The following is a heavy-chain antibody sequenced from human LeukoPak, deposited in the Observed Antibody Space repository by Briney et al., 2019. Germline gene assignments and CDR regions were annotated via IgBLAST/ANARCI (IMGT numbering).Heavy chain of an antibody. D-gene: IGHD2-2*02. CDR3: AGVCSSTSCYTASDAFDI. Sequence: ASVKVSCKASGYTFTGYYMHWVRQAPGQGLEWMGWIKPNSGGANYAQKFQGRVTMTRDTSISTAYMELSRLRSDDTAVYYCAGVCSSTSCYTASDAFDIWGQGTMVTVSS. V-gene: IGHV1-2*02. J-gene: IGHJ3*02. CDR1: GYTFTGYY. CDR2: IKPNSGGA.